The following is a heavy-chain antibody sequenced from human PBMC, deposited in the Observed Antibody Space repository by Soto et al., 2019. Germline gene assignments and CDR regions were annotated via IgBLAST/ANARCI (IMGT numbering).Heavy chain of an antibody. V-gene: IGHV4-4*07. D-gene: IGHD4-4*01. Sequence: PXATLSLTITVSGASISGFYWSWIGKSAGKGLEWIGRIYATGTTDNNPSLKSRVTISVDKSRNQFSLKLTFVTAADTAVYYCARHNYYSNHYYYGMDVWGQGTTVTVSS. CDR3: ARHNYYSNHYYYGMDV. J-gene: IGHJ6*02. CDR2: IYATGTT. CDR1: GASISGFY.